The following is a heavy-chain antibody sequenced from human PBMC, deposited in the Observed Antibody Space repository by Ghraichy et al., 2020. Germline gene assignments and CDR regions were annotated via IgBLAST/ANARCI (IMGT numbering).Heavy chain of an antibody. V-gene: IGHV3-33*01. CDR1: GFTFSSYG. CDR3: ARDPSARGYSYGGYYYYYGMDV. Sequence: GGSLRLSCAASGFTFSSYGMHWVRQAPGKGLEWVAVIWYDGSNKYYADSVKGRFTISRDNSKNTLYLQMNSLRAEDTAVYYCARDPSARGYSYGGYYYYYGMDVWGQGTTVTVSS. D-gene: IGHD5-18*01. J-gene: IGHJ6*02. CDR2: IWYDGSNK.